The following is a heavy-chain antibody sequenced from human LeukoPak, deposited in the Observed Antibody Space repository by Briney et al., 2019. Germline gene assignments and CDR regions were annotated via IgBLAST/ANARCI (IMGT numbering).Heavy chain of an antibody. D-gene: IGHD1-26*01. CDR2: ISAYNGNT. V-gene: IGHV1-18*01. CDR3: ARVESAGAPPQIFDY. J-gene: IGHJ4*02. Sequence: ASVKVSCKASGYTFTSYGISWVRQAPGRGLEWMGWISAYNGNTNYAQKLQGRVTMTTDTSTSTAYMELRSLRSDDTAVYYCARVESAGAPPQIFDYWGQGTLVTVSS. CDR1: GYTFTSYG.